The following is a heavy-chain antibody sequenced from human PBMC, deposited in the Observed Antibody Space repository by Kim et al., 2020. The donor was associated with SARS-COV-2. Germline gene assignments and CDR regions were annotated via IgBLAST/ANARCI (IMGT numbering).Heavy chain of an antibody. V-gene: IGHV1-69*04. CDR3: ARDSIAVAGTFGY. J-gene: IGHJ4*02. CDR2: IIPILGIA. Sequence: SVKVSCKASGGTFSSYAISWVRQAPGQGLEWMGRIIPILGIANYAQKFQGRVTITADKSTSTAYMELSSLRSEDTAVYYCARDSIAVAGTFGYWGQGTLVTVSS. CDR1: GGTFSSYA. D-gene: IGHD6-19*01.